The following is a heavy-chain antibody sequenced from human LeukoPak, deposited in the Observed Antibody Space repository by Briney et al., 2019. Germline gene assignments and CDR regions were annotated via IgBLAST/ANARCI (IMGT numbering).Heavy chain of an antibody. J-gene: IGHJ5*02. Sequence: SVKVSCKASGGTFSSYAISWVRQAPGQGLEWMGRIIPIFGIANYAQKFQGRVTITADKSTSTAYMELSSLRSEDTAVYYCARDLGYGSGSYFPNWFDPWGQGTQVTVSS. CDR1: GGTFSSYA. V-gene: IGHV1-69*04. CDR3: ARDLGYGSGSYFPNWFDP. CDR2: IIPIFGIA. D-gene: IGHD3-10*01.